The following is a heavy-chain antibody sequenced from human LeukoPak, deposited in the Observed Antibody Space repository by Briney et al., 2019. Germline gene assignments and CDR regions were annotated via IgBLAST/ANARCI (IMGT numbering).Heavy chain of an antibody. J-gene: IGHJ5*02. Sequence: GGSLLLSCAASGFTFRSSGIHWVRQAPGKGLCWVSFISYDGSDKSYADSVMGRFTISRDNSKNMLYLQMSSLRAEDTAVFYCARDVTISGNNWFDPWGQGTLVTVSS. CDR3: ARDVTISGNNWFDP. CDR2: ISYDGSDK. D-gene: IGHD5-24*01. CDR1: GFTFRSSG. V-gene: IGHV3-33*01.